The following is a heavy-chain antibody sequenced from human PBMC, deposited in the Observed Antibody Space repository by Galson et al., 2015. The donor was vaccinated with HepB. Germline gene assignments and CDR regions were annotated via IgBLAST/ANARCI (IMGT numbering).Heavy chain of an antibody. Sequence: SLRLSCATSGFTFRSHALHWVRQAPGKGLEWVAVISYDGSEKFYADSVKGRFTISRDDFNNMLYLQINSLRAEDTAVYYCAREVAYNGFDPPTYFDYWGQGTLVTVSS. CDR2: ISYDGSEK. CDR3: AREVAYNGFDPPTYFDY. CDR1: GFTFRSHA. D-gene: IGHD5-12*01. J-gene: IGHJ4*02. V-gene: IGHV3-30*14.